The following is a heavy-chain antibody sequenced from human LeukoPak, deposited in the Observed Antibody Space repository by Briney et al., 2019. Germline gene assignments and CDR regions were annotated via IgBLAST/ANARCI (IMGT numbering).Heavy chain of an antibody. CDR2: LSAYNGKT. CDR3: ARDMDV. Sequence: ASVKDSSKPSVYTFIDYAISCGRPAPGQGREWMGWLSAYNGKTNYAQKVQGRVTITPDTCTSTAYMEVRRLKSDDTVVYYWARDMDVWGKGTTVTVSS. V-gene: IGHV1-18*01. CDR1: VYTFIDYA. J-gene: IGHJ6*03.